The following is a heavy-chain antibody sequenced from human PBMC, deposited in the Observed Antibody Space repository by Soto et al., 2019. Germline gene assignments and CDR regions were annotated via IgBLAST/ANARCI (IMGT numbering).Heavy chain of an antibody. CDR3: AMVDVYVTPSPQDV. V-gene: IGHV1-18*01. CDR2: INTYNGTT. J-gene: IGHJ6*02. D-gene: IGHD3-16*01. Sequence: QVQLVQSGAEVKNPGASVKVSCKASGYTFTRYGIGWARQAPGQGLGWMGWINTYNGTTNYAQNVKGRVTLTTDTTTSTAYMELRILRSNDTAIYYCAMVDVYVTPSPQDVWGQGTTVIVSS. CDR1: GYTFTRYG.